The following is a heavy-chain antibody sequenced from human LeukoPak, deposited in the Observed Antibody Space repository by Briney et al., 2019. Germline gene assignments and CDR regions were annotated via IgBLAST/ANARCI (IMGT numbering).Heavy chain of an antibody. CDR1: GFTFSSYA. J-gene: IGHJ4*02. CDR3: ARGPSSNWSGLDF. Sequence: GGSLRLSCAASGFTFSSYAMSWVRQAPGKGLVWVSRISPTGSTTSYADSVKGRFTVSRDNAKNTLYLQVNNLRAEDTAVYYCARGPSSNWSGLDFWGQGTLLTVSS. V-gene: IGHV3-74*01. CDR2: ISPTGSTT. D-gene: IGHD6-13*01.